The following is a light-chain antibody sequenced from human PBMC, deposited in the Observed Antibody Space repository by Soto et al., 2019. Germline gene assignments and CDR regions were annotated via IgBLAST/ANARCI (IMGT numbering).Light chain of an antibody. V-gene: IGLV3-1*01. CDR2: QDT. CDR3: QAWDRASASVV. J-gene: IGLJ2*01. Sequence: SYELTQPPSVSVSPGQAASITCSGDKLGNNYVSWYQQKPGQSPVLVIYQDTRRPSGIPERFSGSNSGNTATLTISGTQAIDEADYYCQAWDRASASVVSAGGTKLTVL. CDR1: KLGNNY.